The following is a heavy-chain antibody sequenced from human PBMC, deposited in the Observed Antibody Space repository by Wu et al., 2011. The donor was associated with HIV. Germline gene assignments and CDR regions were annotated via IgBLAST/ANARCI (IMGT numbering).Heavy chain of an antibody. J-gene: IGHJ5*02. Sequence: QVQLVQSGAEVKKPGASVKVSCETSGYTFTGYYLHWVRQAPGQGLEWMGWINPNSGGTNYAQKFQGRVTMTRDTSISTAYMEVRGLRFDDTAMYYCARSWAGASNCLDPWGQGTLVTVSS. V-gene: IGHV1-2*02. D-gene: IGHD6-13*01. CDR1: GYTFTGYY. CDR2: INPNSGGT. CDR3: ARSWAGASNCLDP.